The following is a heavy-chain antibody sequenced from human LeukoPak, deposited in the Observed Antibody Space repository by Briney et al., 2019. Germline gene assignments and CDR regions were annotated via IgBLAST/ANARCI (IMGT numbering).Heavy chain of an antibody. CDR3: ARDKGSGGGIPIDY. D-gene: IGHD2-15*01. Sequence: GGSERLSCAASGFTFSSYSMNWVRQAPGKGLEWVSSISSSSSYIYYADSVNGRFTISRDNAMNSLYLQMNSLRAEDTAVYYCARDKGSGGGIPIDYWGQKTLV. CDR2: ISSSSSYI. V-gene: IGHV3-21*01. J-gene: IGHJ4*02. CDR1: GFTFSSYS.